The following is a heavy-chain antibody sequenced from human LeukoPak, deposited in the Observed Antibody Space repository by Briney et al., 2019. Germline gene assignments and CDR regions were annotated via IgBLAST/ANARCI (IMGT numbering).Heavy chain of an antibody. CDR3: ARVKRDSSGYYYPDY. J-gene: IGHJ4*02. D-gene: IGHD3-22*01. CDR2: MSPNSGNT. CDR1: GYTFTSYD. Sequence: ASVKVSCKASGYTFTSYDINWARQATGQGLEWMGWMSPNSGNTGYAQKFQGRVTMTRNTSISTAYMDLSSLRSEDTAVYYCARVKRDSSGYYYPDYWGQGTLVTVSS. V-gene: IGHV1-8*01.